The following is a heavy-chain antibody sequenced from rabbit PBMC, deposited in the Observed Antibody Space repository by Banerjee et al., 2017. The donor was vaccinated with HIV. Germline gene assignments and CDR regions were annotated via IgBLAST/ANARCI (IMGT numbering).Heavy chain of an antibody. V-gene: IGHV1S40*01. Sequence: QSLEESGGDLVKPGASLTLTCTASGFSFSSGYDMCWVRQAPGKGLEYIACIYAGSGSFTYYASWAKGRFTISKTSSTTVTLQLNSLTAADTATYFCARLFRADDYSFNLWGPGTLVTVS. J-gene: IGHJ4*01. D-gene: IGHD2-1*01. CDR2: IYAGSGSFT. CDR3: ARLFRADDYSFNL. CDR1: GFSFSSGYD.